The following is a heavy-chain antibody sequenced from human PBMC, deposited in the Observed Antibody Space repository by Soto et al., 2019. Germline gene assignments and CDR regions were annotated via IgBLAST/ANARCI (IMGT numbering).Heavy chain of an antibody. CDR2: FDPEDGET. CDR1: GYPLPELP. V-gene: IGHV1-24*01. J-gene: IGHJ4*02. CDR3: ATGTLEAY. D-gene: IGHD3-3*01. Sequence: QVQLVQLGARVKKPGASLKVSAKVSGYPLPELPLPWFHRPPGKGLEGMGGFDPEDGETIYAQKSQGRVTMTEDTSTDTAYMELSSLRSEDTAVYYCATGTLEAYWGQGTLVTVSS.